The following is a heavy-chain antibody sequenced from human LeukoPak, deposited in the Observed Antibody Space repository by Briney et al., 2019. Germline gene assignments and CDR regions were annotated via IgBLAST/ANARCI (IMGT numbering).Heavy chain of an antibody. Sequence: SEALSLTCTVSGGSISSGSYYWSWIRQPPGKGLEWIGYIYYSGSIYYNPSLKSRVTISVDTSKNQFSLKLSSVTAADTAVYYCARVGYCSSTSCYLFDYWGQGTLVTVSS. V-gene: IGHV4-30-4*08. J-gene: IGHJ4*02. CDR1: GGSISSGSYY. CDR2: IYYSGSI. CDR3: ARVGYCSSTSCYLFDY. D-gene: IGHD2-2*01.